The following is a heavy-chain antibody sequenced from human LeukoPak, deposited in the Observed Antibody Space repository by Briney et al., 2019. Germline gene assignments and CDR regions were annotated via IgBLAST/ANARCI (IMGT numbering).Heavy chain of an antibody. CDR2: ISGSGGGT. D-gene: IGHD2-21*01. Sequence: PGGSLRLSCAASGFTFSSFAMSWVRQAPGKGLEWVSTISGSGGGTWYADSVKGRFAISRDNSKNTLYLQMNSLRAEDTAVYYCARASFGWGSEAFDIWGQGTMVTVSS. V-gene: IGHV3-23*01. CDR1: GFTFSSFA. J-gene: IGHJ3*02. CDR3: ARASFGWGSEAFDI.